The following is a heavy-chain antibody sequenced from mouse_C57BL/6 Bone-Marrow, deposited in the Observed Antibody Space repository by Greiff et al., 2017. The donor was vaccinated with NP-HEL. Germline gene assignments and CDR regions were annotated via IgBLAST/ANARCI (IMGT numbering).Heavy chain of an antibody. J-gene: IGHJ4*01. CDR2: IYPGDGDT. CDR3: APRIYDGYFGAIDY. CDR1: GYAFSSSW. Sequence: VQLQQSGPELVKPGASVKISCKASGYAFSSSWMNWVKQRPGKGLEWIGRIYPGDGDTNYNGKFKGKATLTADKSSSTAYMQLSSLTSEDSAVYFCAPRIYDGYFGAIDYWGQGTSVTVSS. D-gene: IGHD2-3*01. V-gene: IGHV1-82*01.